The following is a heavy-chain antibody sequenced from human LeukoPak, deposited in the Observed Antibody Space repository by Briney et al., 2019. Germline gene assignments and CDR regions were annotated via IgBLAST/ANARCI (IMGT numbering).Heavy chain of an antibody. Sequence: SETLSLTCTVSGGSIRSGAYSWSWIRQPPGKGLEWIGYIYYSGSTYYNPSLKTRVSISLDTSKNQISLKLSSVTAADTAVYYCARRERWLQSSAFDIWGQGTMVTVSS. CDR1: GGSIRSGAYS. CDR3: ARRERWLQSSAFDI. CDR2: IYYSGST. J-gene: IGHJ3*02. D-gene: IGHD5-24*01. V-gene: IGHV4-30-4*07.